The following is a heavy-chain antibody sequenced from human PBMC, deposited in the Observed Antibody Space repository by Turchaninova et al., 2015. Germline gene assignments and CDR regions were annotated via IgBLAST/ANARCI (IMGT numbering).Heavy chain of an antibody. D-gene: IGHD1-1*01. J-gene: IGHJ4*02. CDR2: IYYSGCT. CDR3: ASSILFPQRQFDS. Sequence: QLQLRESGPGHVEPSATLSLTCTVSSDSISSSSSYWGWIRQPPGKGLELIGTIYYSGCTSYNPSLKGRGTISKDTPNNDFSRNLSAVTAADTAVYYWASSILFPQRQFDSWGQGTLVTVSS. CDR1: SDSISSSSSY. V-gene: IGHV4-39*01.